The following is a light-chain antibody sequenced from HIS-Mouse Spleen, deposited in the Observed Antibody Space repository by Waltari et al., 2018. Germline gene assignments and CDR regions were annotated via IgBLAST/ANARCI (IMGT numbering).Light chain of an antibody. CDR3: AAWDDSLSGPV. Sequence: QSVLTQPPSASGTPGQRVTISCSGSSSNIGSNYVYWYQQLPGTAPKLLICRNNQRPSGVPDRFSGSKAGTSAALAMSGLRSDDEADYYCAAWDDSLSGPVFGGGTKLTVL. J-gene: IGLJ3*02. V-gene: IGLV1-47*01. CDR1: SSNIGSNY. CDR2: RNN.